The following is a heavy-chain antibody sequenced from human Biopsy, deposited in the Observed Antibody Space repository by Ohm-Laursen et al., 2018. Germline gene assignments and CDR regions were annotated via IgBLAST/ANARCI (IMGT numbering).Heavy chain of an antibody. J-gene: IGHJ5*02. Sequence: SVKVSCKASGYTFTSYDITWVRQASGQGPEWIGWLNPVSGNSNFGQKFRGRVTVTSDTSISTAYMELSGLASDDTATYYCGRAVRNQLLTDPWGQGTLVTVTS. V-gene: IGHV1-8*01. CDR3: GRAVRNQLLTDP. CDR2: LNPVSGNS. D-gene: IGHD1-7*01. CDR1: GYTFTSYD.